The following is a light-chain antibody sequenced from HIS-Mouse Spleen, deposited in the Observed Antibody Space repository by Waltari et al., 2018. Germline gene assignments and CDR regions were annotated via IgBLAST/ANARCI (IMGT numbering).Light chain of an antibody. CDR1: NIGSKS. J-gene: IGLJ2*01. CDR3: QVWDSSSDHYVV. V-gene: IGLV3-21*02. CDR2: DDS. Sequence: SYVLTQPPSVSVAPGQTARITCGGNNIGSKSAHWHQQKPGQAPVLVVYDDSDRPSGIPERFSGSNSGNTATLTISRVEAGDEADYYCQVWDSSSDHYVVFGGGTKLTVL.